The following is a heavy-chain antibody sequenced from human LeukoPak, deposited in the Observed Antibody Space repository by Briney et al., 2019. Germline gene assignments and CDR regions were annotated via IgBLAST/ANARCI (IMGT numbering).Heavy chain of an antibody. CDR2: ISGDGGST. D-gene: IGHD3-10*01. Sequence: GGSLRLSCAASGFTFDDYAMHWVHQAPGKGLEWVSLISGDGGSTYYADSVKGRFTISRDNSKNSLYLQMNSLRTEDTALYYCAKDWGYGSGSYFWGQGTLVTVSS. CDR1: GFTFDDYA. J-gene: IGHJ4*02. V-gene: IGHV3-43*02. CDR3: AKDWGYGSGSYF.